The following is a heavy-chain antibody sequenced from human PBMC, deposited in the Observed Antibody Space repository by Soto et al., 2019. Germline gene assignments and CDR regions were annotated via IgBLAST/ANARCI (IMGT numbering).Heavy chain of an antibody. CDR2: VNAGDGNT. D-gene: IGHD3-16*01. Sequence: ASVKVSCKASGYTFTSYVIHWVRQAPGQRLEWMGCVNAGDGNTKQSQKFQGRVAITRDTSASTAYMELPSLKSEDTAVYYCARATCTTFVMDYWGQGSLVTVSS. J-gene: IGHJ4*02. V-gene: IGHV1-3*01. CDR3: ARATCTTFVMDY. CDR1: GYTFTSYV.